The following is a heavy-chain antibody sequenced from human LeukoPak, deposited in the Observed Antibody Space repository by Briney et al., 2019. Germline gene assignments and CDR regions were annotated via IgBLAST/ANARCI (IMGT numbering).Heavy chain of an antibody. CDR3: AREWEDFPGAFEI. Sequence: GGSLRLSCAASGFTFSSYAMHWVRQAPGKGLEWVAVISYDGSNKYYADSVKGRFTISRDNSKNTLYLQMNSLRAEDTAVYYCAREWEDFPGAFEIWGQGTRVTVSS. CDR1: GFTFSSYA. J-gene: IGHJ3*02. CDR2: ISYDGSNK. D-gene: IGHD3-3*01. V-gene: IGHV3-30*04.